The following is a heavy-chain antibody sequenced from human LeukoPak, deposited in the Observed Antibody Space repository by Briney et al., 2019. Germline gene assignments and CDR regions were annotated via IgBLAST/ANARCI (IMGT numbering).Heavy chain of an antibody. J-gene: IGHJ6*02. D-gene: IGHD2-15*01. CDR1: GGSISSYY. CDR3: ARARGYCSGGSCYPQVHYYYGMDV. V-gene: IGHV4-59*08. Sequence: PSETLSLTCTVSGGSISSYYWSWIRQPPGKGLEWVEYTYYSGSTNYNPSLKSRVTISVDTSKNQFSLKLSSVTAADTAVYYCARARGYCSGGSCYPQVHYYYGMDVWGQGTTVTVSS. CDR2: TYYSGST.